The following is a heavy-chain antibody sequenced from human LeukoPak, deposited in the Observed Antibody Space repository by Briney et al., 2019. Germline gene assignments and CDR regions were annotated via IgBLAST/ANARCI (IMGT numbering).Heavy chain of an antibody. Sequence: GGSLRLSCAASGFTLSSNYMSWVRQAPGKGLKWVSVIYSGGNTYYADSVKDGFTISRDNSKNTLYLQMNSLRAEDTAMYYCARDVWTIAALWGQGTLVTVSS. V-gene: IGHV3-66*01. CDR2: IYSGGNT. CDR1: GFTLSSNY. D-gene: IGHD6-6*01. CDR3: ARDVWTIAAL. J-gene: IGHJ4*02.